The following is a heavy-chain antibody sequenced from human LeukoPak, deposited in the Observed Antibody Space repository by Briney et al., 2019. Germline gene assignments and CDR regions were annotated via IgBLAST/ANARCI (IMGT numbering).Heavy chain of an antibody. CDR1: GVTFSSYS. V-gene: IGHV3-21*01. J-gene: IGHJ4*02. D-gene: IGHD2-15*01. CDR3: ARLSELQTFDY. Sequence: GGSLRLSCAASGVTFSSYSMNWVRQAPGKGLEWVSSISSISSYIYYADSVKRRFTISRANAKNSLYLQMNSLRAEDTAVYYCARLSELQTFDYWGQGTLVTVSS. CDR2: ISSISSYI.